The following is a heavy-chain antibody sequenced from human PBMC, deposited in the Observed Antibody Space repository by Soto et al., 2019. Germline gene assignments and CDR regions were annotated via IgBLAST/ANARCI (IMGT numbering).Heavy chain of an antibody. Sequence: PSQTLSLTCAISGDSISSSSVAWNWIRQSPSRGLEWLGRTYYRSKWSNGYAVSVKSRITINPDTSKNQFSLQLNSVTPEDTAVYYCARDVNWGFLDWGQGTLVTVSS. V-gene: IGHV6-1*01. CDR2: TYYRSKWSN. CDR1: GDSISSSSVA. J-gene: IGHJ4*02. D-gene: IGHD7-27*01. CDR3: ARDVNWGFLD.